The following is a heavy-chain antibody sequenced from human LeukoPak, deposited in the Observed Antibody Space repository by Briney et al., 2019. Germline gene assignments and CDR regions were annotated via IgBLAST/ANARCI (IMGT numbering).Heavy chain of an antibody. CDR1: GFSFSSYA. Sequence: GGSLRLSCAASGFSFSSYAMSWVRQAPGKGLEWVSVISGIGGSTYYADSVKGRFTISRDNSKNTLYLQMNSLRAEETAVYYCAKDRRYCSSTSCPQVFDYWGQGTLVTVSS. D-gene: IGHD2-2*01. V-gene: IGHV3-23*01. J-gene: IGHJ4*02. CDR3: AKDRRYCSSTSCPQVFDY. CDR2: ISGIGGST.